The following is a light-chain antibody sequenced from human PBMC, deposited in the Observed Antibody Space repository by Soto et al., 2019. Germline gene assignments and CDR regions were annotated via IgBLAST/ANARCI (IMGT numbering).Light chain of an antibody. CDR2: AAS. Sequence: DIQLTQSPSSLSASVGDRVTITCRASQSITTYLNWFQQKPGKAPKLLIYAASTLQSGVPSRFSGSGSGTDFTLTISRLQPEDLASYYCQQSYSTLWTFGTGTKVDIK. CDR3: QQSYSTLWT. J-gene: IGKJ1*01. CDR1: QSITTY. V-gene: IGKV1-39*01.